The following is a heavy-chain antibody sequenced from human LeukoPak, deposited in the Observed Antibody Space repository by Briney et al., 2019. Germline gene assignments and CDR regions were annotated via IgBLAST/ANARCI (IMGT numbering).Heavy chain of an antibody. CDR1: GFTFSSYW. J-gene: IGHJ4*02. V-gene: IGHV3-66*01. CDR2: IYSGGST. CDR3: ARDGPGRPFDY. Sequence: GGSLRLSCAASGFTFSSYWMSWVRQAPGKGLEWVSVIYSGGSTYYADSVKGRFTISRDNSKNTLYLQVNSLRAEDTAVYYCARDGPGRPFDYWGQGTLVTVSS.